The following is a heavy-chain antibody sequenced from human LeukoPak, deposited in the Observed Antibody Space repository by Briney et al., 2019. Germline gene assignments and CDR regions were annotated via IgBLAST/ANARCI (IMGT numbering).Heavy chain of an antibody. CDR3: ARVTGYVMEDYFDY. CDR2: IYYSGST. J-gene: IGHJ4*02. V-gene: IGHV4-59*01. D-gene: IGHD6-13*01. CDR1: EFTFNNYA. Sequence: GSLRLSCAASEFTFNNYAMSWVRQPPGKGLEWIGYIYYSGSTNYNPSLKSRVTISVDTSKNQFSLRLSSVTAADTAVYYCARVTGYVMEDYFDYWGQGTLVTVSS.